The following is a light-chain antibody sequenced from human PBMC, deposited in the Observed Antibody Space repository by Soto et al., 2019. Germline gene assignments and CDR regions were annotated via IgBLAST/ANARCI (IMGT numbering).Light chain of an antibody. J-gene: IGKJ4*01. CDR2: DAS. CDR1: QSIRSY. Sequence: EIVLTQSPATLSLSPGERATLSCRASQSIRSYLAWYQQKPGQAPRLLIFDASSRATGIPDRFSGSGSGTDFTLTISSLQPEDFAVYYGLQRSSWPPFTFGGGTKVEIK. V-gene: IGKV3-11*01. CDR3: LQRSSWPPFT.